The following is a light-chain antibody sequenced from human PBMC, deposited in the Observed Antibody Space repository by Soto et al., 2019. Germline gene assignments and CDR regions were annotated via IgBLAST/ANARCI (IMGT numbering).Light chain of an antibody. CDR3: QSYDSSLSGSVV. Sequence: QSVLTQPPSVSGAPGQRVTISCTGSSSNIGAGYDVHWYQQLPGPAPKLLIYGNSNRPSGVPDRFSGSQSGPSASLAITGLHAEDEADYYCQSYDSSLSGSVVFGGGTKLTVL. V-gene: IGLV1-40*01. CDR1: SSNIGAGYD. J-gene: IGLJ2*01. CDR2: GNS.